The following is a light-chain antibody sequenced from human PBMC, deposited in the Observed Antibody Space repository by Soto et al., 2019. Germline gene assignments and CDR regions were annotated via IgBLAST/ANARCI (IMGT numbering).Light chain of an antibody. CDR3: CSYAGSSFYV. CDR2: EVS. CDR1: SSDVGSYNL. V-gene: IGLV2-23*02. J-gene: IGLJ1*01. Sequence: QSVLTQPASVSGSPGQSITISCTGTSSDVGSYNLVSWYQQHPGKAPKLMIYEVSKRPSGVSNRFSGSKSGNTASLTISGLQAEEEADYYCCSYAGSSFYVFGTGTKLTVL.